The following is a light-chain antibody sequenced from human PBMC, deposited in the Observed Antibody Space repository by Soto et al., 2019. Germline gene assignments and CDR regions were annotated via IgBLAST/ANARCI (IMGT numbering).Light chain of an antibody. CDR1: QSVYTSY. J-gene: IGKJ2*01. Sequence: EIVLTQSPGTLSLSPGERASVSCRASQSVYTSYLAWFQQKPGQAPRLLIYGASNRATGIPDRFSVSGSGTDFTLTITRLEPEDFAVYFCHQSGNSPYTFGQGTKLEI. V-gene: IGKV3-20*01. CDR2: GAS. CDR3: HQSGNSPYT.